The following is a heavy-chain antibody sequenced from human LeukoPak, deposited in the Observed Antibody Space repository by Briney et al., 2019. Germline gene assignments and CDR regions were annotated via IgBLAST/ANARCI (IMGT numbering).Heavy chain of an antibody. CDR1: GFTFSSYD. CDR3: ARGYDSSGPFDY. J-gene: IGHJ4*02. CDR2: IGTAGDT. Sequence: GGSLRLSCAASGFTFSSYDMHWVRQATGKGLEWVSAIGTAGDTYYPGSVKGRFTISRENAKNSLYLQMNSLRARDTAVYYCARGYDSSGPFDYWGQGTLVTVSS. D-gene: IGHD3-22*01. V-gene: IGHV3-13*01.